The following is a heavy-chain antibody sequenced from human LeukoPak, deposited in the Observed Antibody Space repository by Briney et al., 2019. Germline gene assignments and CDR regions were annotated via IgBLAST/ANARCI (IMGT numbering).Heavy chain of an antibody. J-gene: IGHJ4*02. Sequence: PGGSLRLSCAASGFTFSIHGMSWVRQAPGKGLEWVSAISGRDDNTYHADSVKGRFTISRDNSKNTLYLQMNSLRAEDTAVYFCAKRSDYAGNWNYFDYWGQGTLVTVSS. CDR2: ISGRDDNT. V-gene: IGHV3-23*01. CDR3: AKRSDYAGNWNYFDY. CDR1: GFTFSIHG. D-gene: IGHD4-23*01.